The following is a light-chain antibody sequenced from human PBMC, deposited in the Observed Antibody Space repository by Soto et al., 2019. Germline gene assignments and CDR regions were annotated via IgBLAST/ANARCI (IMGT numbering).Light chain of an antibody. CDR3: SSFTSRFTFV. CDR2: EVT. J-gene: IGLJ1*01. CDR1: RSDVGAYNY. V-gene: IGLV2-14*01. Sequence: QSALTHPASVSGSPGQSMAISCTGTRSDVGAYNYVSWYQQHPGKAPKLMISEVTNRPSGVSDRFSGSKSGNTASLTISGLQAEDEADYYCSSFTSRFTFVFGTGTKVTVL.